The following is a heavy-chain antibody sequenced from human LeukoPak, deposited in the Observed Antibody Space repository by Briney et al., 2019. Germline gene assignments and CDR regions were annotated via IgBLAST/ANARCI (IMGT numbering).Heavy chain of an antibody. CDR1: GFTVSNNY. D-gene: IGHD3-22*01. CDR3: AKRGRPNYYDSSGYLDY. CDR2: IYSGGST. Sequence: GRSLRLSCAASGFTVSNNYMSWVRQAPGKGLEWVSVIYSGGSTYYADSVKGRFTISRDNSKNTLYLQMNSLRAEDTAVYYCAKRGRPNYYDSSGYLDYWGQGTLVTVSS. V-gene: IGHV3-53*01. J-gene: IGHJ4*02.